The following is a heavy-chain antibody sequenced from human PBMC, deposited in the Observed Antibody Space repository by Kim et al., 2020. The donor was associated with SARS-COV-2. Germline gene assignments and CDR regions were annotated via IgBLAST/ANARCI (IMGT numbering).Heavy chain of an antibody. CDR2: ISSSSSTI. D-gene: IGHD5-18*01. J-gene: IGHJ6*02. CDR1: GFTFSSYS. CDR3: ARDRDTAMVTYYYYYGMDV. V-gene: IGHV3-48*02. Sequence: GGSLRLSCAASGFTFSSYSMNWVRQAPGKGLEWVSYISSSSSTIYYADSVKGRFTISRDNAKNSLYLQMNSLRDEDTAVYYCARDRDTAMVTYYYYYGMDVWGQGTTVTVSS.